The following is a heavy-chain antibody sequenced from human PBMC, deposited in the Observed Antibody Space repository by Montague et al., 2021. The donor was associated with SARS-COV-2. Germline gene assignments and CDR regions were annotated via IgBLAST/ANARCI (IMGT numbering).Heavy chain of an antibody. CDR3: ATGFGSDV. J-gene: IGHJ3*01. V-gene: IGHV3-7*03. D-gene: IGHD1-1*01. Sequence: SLRLSCAVSGYTLYGNWMSWVRQAPGKGLEWVANIKLDGSEKYYVDSVKGRFTISGDNANNSLFLQMDNLRADDTAVYYCATGFGSDVWGRGQWSPSLQ. CDR2: IKLDGSEK. CDR1: GYTLYGNW.